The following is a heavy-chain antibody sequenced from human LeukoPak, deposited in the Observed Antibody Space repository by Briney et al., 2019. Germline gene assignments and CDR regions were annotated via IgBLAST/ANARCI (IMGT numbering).Heavy chain of an antibody. V-gene: IGHV4-34*01. CDR1: GGSFSGYY. CDR3: ARGLVRASGNYLYY. J-gene: IGHJ4*02. CDR2: INHSGGT. D-gene: IGHD1-26*01. Sequence: SSETLSLTCAVYGGSFSGYYWSWIRQPPGKGLEWIGEINHSGGTNYNPSLKSRVTLAVDTSKNQFSLKLTSVTAADTAVYYCARGLVRASGNYLYYWGRGTLVTVSS.